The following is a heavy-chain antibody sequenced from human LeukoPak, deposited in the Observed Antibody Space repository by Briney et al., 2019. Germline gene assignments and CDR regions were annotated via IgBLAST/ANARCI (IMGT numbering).Heavy chain of an antibody. CDR3: ARGVYDITY. V-gene: IGHV3-7*01. D-gene: IGHD3-22*01. CDR1: GFTFSTYW. J-gene: IGHJ4*02. CDR2: MNQDGSEK. Sequence: GGSLRLSCAASGFTFSTYWMTWVRQAPGKGLEWVANMNQDGSEKYYVDSVKGRFTISRDNAKNSLYLQMNNLRAEDTAVYYCARGVYDITYWGQGTLVTVSS.